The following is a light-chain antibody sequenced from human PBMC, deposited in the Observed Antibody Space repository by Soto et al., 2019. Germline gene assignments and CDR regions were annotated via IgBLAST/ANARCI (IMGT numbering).Light chain of an antibody. J-gene: IGKJ1*01. Sequence: EVVMTQSPATLSASPGERATLSCWASETVATNLAWYQQKPGQAPRLLISGASTRAAGISDRFSGSGSGTDFTLTISRLEPEDFAVYYCQHYGSSPRTFGQGTKVEIK. CDR3: QHYGSSPRT. CDR2: GAS. CDR1: ETVATN. V-gene: IGKV3-20*01.